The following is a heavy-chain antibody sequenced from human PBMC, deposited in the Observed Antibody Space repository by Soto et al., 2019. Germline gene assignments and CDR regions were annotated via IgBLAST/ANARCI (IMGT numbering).Heavy chain of an antibody. Sequence: GGSLRLSCTASGFTFSSYEMNWVRQAPGKGLEWVSYISSSGNTIYYADSVKGRFTISRDNAKNSLFLQMNSLRAEDTAVYYCARENDDAFDIWGQGTMVTVSS. CDR3: ARENDDAFDI. V-gene: IGHV3-48*03. CDR1: GFTFSSYE. CDR2: ISSSGNTI. J-gene: IGHJ3*02.